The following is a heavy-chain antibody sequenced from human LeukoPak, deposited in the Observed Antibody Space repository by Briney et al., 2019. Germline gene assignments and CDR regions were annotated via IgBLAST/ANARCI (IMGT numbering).Heavy chain of an antibody. V-gene: IGHV3-9*01. CDR3: AKDGPVAGTSWYFDL. CDR2: ISWNSGSI. J-gene: IGHJ2*01. D-gene: IGHD6-19*01. CDR1: GFTFDDYA. Sequence: GGSLRLSCAASGFTFDDYAMHWVRQAPGKGLEWVSGISWNSGSIGYADSVKGRFTISRDNAKNSLYLQMYSPRAEDTALYYCAKDGPVAGTSWYFDLWGRGTLVTVSS.